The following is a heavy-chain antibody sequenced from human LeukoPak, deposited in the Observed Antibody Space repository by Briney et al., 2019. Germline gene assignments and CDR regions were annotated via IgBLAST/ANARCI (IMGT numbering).Heavy chain of an antibody. V-gene: IGHV3-9*01. CDR3: ARDQWQWLAQVGANFDY. D-gene: IGHD1-26*01. J-gene: IGHJ4*02. CDR2: ISWNSGSI. Sequence: GGSLRLSRAASGFTFDDYAMHWVRQAPGKGLEWVSGISWNSGSIGYADSVKGRFTISRDNAKNSLYLQMNSLRAEDTAVYYCARDQWQWLAQVGANFDYWGQGTLVTVSS. CDR1: GFTFDDYA.